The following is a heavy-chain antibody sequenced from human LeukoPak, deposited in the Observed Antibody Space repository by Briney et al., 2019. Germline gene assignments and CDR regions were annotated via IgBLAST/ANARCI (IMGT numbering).Heavy chain of an antibody. CDR3: ARDAVGAKAFDF. CDR1: GYIFTDYG. CDR2: GSTFNGYR. D-gene: IGHD1-26*01. V-gene: IGHV1-18*01. J-gene: IGHJ3*01. Sequence: ASVPVSCTASGYIFTDYGISWVRRAPGQGLEWMGWGSTFNGYRFYGQKFQGRVTMTTDTSTTTVYMHLTNVRSDDTAVYYCARDAVGAKAFDFWGQGTMVTVSS.